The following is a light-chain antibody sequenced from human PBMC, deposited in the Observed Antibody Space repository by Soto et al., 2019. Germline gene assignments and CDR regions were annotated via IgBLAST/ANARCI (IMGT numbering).Light chain of an antibody. CDR3: SSYRASSTPNYV. CDR2: DVS. V-gene: IGLV2-14*03. Sequence: QSALTQPASLSGSPGQSITISCTGTSSDVGGYNYVSWYQQHPVKAPKLMIYDVSNRPSGVSNRFSGSKSGNTASLTISGLQAEDEAEYYCSSYRASSTPNYVFGTGTKLTVL. CDR1: SSDVGGYNY. J-gene: IGLJ1*01.